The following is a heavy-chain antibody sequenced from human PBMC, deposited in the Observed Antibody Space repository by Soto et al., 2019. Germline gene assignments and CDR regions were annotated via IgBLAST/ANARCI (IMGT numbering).Heavy chain of an antibody. CDR2: ISGSGGST. V-gene: IGHV3-23*01. CDR3: APNPVVPAAQYNWFDP. CDR1: GFTFSSYA. J-gene: IGHJ5*02. D-gene: IGHD2-2*01. Sequence: EVQLLESGGGLVQPGGSLRLSCAASGFTFSSYAMSWVRQAPGKGLEWVSAISGSGGSTYYADSVKGRFTISRDNSKNTLYLQMNSLRAEDTAVYYCAPNPVVPAAQYNWFDPWGQGTLVTVSS.